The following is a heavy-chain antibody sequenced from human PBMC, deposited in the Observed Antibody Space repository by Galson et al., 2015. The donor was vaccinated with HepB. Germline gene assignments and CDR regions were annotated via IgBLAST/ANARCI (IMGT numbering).Heavy chain of an antibody. CDR3: ARDLRGSGSADYYYYGVDV. J-gene: IGHJ6*02. CDR2: INPSGGST. V-gene: IGHV1-46*04. CDR1: GYTFTSYY. D-gene: IGHD3-10*01. Sequence: SVKVSCKASGYTFTSYYMHWVRQAPGQGLEWMGIINPSGGSTSYAQKLQGRVTMTRDTSTSTVYMELSSLRSEDTAVYYCARDLRGSGSADYYYYGVDVWGQGTTVTVSS.